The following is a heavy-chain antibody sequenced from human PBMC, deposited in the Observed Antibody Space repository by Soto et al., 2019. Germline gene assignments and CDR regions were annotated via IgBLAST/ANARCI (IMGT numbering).Heavy chain of an antibody. J-gene: IGHJ4*02. CDR3: ARDGSSSTYDF. CDR2: IYYSGGT. D-gene: IGHD6-13*01. Sequence: PSETLSLTCTVSGGSISTYFWSWIRQPPGKGLEWIGDIYYSGGTNYNPSLKSRVTISVDTSKSQFSLKLSSVIAADTAVYYCARDGSSSTYDFWGQGALVTVSS. V-gene: IGHV4-59*01. CDR1: GGSISTYF.